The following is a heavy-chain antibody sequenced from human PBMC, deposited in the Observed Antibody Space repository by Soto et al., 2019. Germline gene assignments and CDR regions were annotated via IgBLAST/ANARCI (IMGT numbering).Heavy chain of an antibody. CDR3: ARERPDGARLDP. CDR1: GGSISSGDYY. Sequence: QVQLQESGPGLVKPSQTLSLTCTVSGGSISSGDYYWSWIRQPPGKGLEWIGYIYYSGSTYYSPSLKCRVTISVDTSKNQFSLKLSSVTAADTAVYYCARERPDGARLDPWGQGTLVTVSS. D-gene: IGHD6-6*01. V-gene: IGHV4-30-4*01. J-gene: IGHJ5*02. CDR2: IYYSGST.